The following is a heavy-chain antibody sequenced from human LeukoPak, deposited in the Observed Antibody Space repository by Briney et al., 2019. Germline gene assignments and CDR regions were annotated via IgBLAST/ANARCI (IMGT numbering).Heavy chain of an antibody. D-gene: IGHD4-17*01. Sequence: PSETLSLTCTVSGGSISSYYWSWLRQPAGKGLEWFGRIYTSGSTNYNPSLKSRVTMSVDTSKNQFSLKLSSVTAADTAVYYCARVFTDYGDAWFDPWGQGTLVTVSS. CDR1: GGSISSYY. V-gene: IGHV4-4*07. CDR3: ARVFTDYGDAWFDP. J-gene: IGHJ5*01. CDR2: IYTSGST.